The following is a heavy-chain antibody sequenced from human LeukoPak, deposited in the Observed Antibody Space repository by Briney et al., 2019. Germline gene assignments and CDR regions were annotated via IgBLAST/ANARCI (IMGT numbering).Heavy chain of an antibody. D-gene: IGHD6-13*01. V-gene: IGHV4-4*02. CDR3: AKKKGSRGGFDY. Sequence: SGTLSLTCAVSGGSISSSNWWSWVRPPPGKGVEWIGEIYHSGSTNYNPSLESRVTISVDKSKNQFSLKLSSVTAADTAVYYCAKKKGSRGGFDYWGQGTLVTVSS. CDR2: IYHSGST. J-gene: IGHJ4*02. CDR1: GGSISSSNW.